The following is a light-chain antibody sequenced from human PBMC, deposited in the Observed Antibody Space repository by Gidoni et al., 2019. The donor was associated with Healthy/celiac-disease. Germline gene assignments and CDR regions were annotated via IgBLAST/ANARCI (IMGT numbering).Light chain of an antibody. CDR3: QQRSNWLT. J-gene: IGKJ4*01. V-gene: IGKV3-11*01. CDR2: DAS. CDR1: HSVSSY. Sequence: EIVLTQSPASLSSSPGETATLACMASHSVSSYLAWYQQKPGQAPRLLTYDASNRAPGIPPRFSGSGSGTDFTLTSSSLEPEDFAVYYCQQRSNWLTFGGGTKVEIK.